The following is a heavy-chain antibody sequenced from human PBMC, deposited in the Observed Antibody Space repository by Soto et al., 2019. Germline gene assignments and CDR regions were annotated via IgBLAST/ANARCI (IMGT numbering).Heavy chain of an antibody. V-gene: IGHV4-34*01. D-gene: IGHD3-3*01. CDR3: ARSFITIFGVAPWFDP. J-gene: IGHJ5*02. CDR1: GGSFSGYY. CDR2: INHSGST. Sequence: SETLSLTCAVYGGSFSGYYWSWIRQPPGKGLEWIGEINHSGSTNYNPSLKSRVTISVDTSKNQFSLKLSSVTAADTAVYYCARSFITIFGVAPWFDPWGQGXLVTVYS.